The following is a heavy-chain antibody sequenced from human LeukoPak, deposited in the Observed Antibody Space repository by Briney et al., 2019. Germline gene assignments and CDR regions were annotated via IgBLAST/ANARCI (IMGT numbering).Heavy chain of an antibody. Sequence: GASVKVSCKASGGTFSSYAISWVRQAPGQGLEWMGGIIPIFGTANYAQKFQGRVTITADESTSTAYMELSSLRSEDTAVYYCARAIIAVAGRDYYYGMDVWGQGTTVTVSS. CDR2: IIPIFGTA. CDR1: GGTFSSYA. D-gene: IGHD6-19*01. V-gene: IGHV1-69*13. CDR3: ARAIIAVAGRDYYYGMDV. J-gene: IGHJ6*02.